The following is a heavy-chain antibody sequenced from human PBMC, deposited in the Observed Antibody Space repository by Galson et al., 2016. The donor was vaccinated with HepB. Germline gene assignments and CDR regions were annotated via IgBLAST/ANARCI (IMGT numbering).Heavy chain of an antibody. D-gene: IGHD7-27*01. CDR1: GYTFGSYY. CDR2: INAHGTST. Sequence: SVKVSCKASGYTFGSYYMHWIRQAPGQGLEWMGVINAHGTSTTYAEKFQGRITITRDTPTRTLYMELSRLTSEDTALYFCARVQKPDGDADAFDLWGQGTMVTVSS. J-gene: IGHJ3*01. V-gene: IGHV1-46*01. CDR3: ARVQKPDGDADAFDL.